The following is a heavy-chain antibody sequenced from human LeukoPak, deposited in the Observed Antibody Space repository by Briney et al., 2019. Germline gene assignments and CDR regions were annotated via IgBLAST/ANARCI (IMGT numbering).Heavy chain of an antibody. CDR1: GFTFSSYG. D-gene: IGHD3-22*01. V-gene: IGHV3-33*06. Sequence: GGSLRLSCVESGFTFSSYGMHWVRQAPGKGLEWVAVIWYDGSNKYYADSVKGRFTISRDNSKNTLHLQMNSLRAEDTAVYYCAKDSAGYYYAFDIWGQGTMVTVS. CDR3: AKDSAGYYYAFDI. CDR2: IWYDGSNK. J-gene: IGHJ3*02.